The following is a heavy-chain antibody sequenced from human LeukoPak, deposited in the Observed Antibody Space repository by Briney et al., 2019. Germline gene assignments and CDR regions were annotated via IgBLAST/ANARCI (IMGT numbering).Heavy chain of an antibody. CDR3: FRGAGTVTESTDY. D-gene: IGHD4-17*01. J-gene: IGHJ4*02. CDR2: ISSSSSYI. V-gene: IGHV3-21*01. CDR1: GFTFSSYS. Sequence: GGSLRLSCAASGFTFSSYSMNWVRQAPGKGLEWVSSISSSSSYIYYADSVKGRFTISRDNAKNSLYLQMNSLRAEDTAVYYCFRGAGTVTESTDYWGQGTLVTVSS.